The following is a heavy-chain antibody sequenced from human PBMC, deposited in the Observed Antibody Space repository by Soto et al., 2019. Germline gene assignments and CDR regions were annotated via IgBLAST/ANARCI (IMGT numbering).Heavy chain of an antibody. CDR3: ARAQFNYDYVWGTLFDP. V-gene: IGHV4-59*01. D-gene: IGHD3-16*01. J-gene: IGHJ5*02. Sequence: SETLSLTCTVSSGSISSYYWSWIRQPPGKGLEWIGYIYYSGSTNYNPSLKSRVTISVDTSKNQFSLKLSSVTAADTAVYYCARAQFNYDYVWGTLFDPWGQGTLVTVSS. CDR2: IYYSGST. CDR1: SGSISSYY.